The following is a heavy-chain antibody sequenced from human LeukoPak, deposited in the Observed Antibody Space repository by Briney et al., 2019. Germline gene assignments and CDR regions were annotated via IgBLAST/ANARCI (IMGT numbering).Heavy chain of an antibody. CDR2: IYYSGST. CDR3: ARYVRNRGTFYLDY. V-gene: IGHV4-59*01. D-gene: IGHD1-26*01. J-gene: IGHJ4*02. CDR1: GVSISSDY. Sequence: SETLSLTCTVSGVSISSDYWSWIRQPPGKGLEWIGYIYYSGSTNYNPSLESRVSMSLDTSKTQFSLDLRSVTAADTAVYYCARYVRNRGTFYLDYWGQGTLVTVSS.